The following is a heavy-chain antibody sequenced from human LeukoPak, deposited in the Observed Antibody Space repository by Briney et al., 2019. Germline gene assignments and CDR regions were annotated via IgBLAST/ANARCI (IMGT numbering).Heavy chain of an antibody. CDR2: ISAYNGNT. Sequence: ASVKVSCKASGYTFTSYGISWVRQAPGQGLEWMGWISAYNGNTNYAQKLQGRVTMTTDTSTSTAYMELRSLRSDDTAVYYCARDRPGYCSGGSCYADHWGQGTLVTVSS. D-gene: IGHD2-15*01. CDR1: GYTFTSYG. CDR3: ARDRPGYCSGGSCYADH. J-gene: IGHJ4*02. V-gene: IGHV1-18*01.